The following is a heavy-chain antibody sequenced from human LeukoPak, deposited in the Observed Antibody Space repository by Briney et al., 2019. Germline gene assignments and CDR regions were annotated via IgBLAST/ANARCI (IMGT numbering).Heavy chain of an antibody. CDR3: ARQYGRPFDY. V-gene: IGHV5-51*01. CDR2: IYPGDSDT. Sequence: GESLKISCKGSGYSFSDSWIGWVRQMPGKGLEWMGIIYPGDSDTRYSPSSQGQVTISADKSISTAYLQWSSLKATDTAMYYCARQYGRPFDYWGQGTLVTVSS. J-gene: IGHJ4*02. D-gene: IGHD4-17*01. CDR1: GYSFSDSW.